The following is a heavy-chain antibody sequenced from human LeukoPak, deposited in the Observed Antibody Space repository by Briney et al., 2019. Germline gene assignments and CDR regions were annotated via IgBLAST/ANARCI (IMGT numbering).Heavy chain of an antibody. Sequence: ASVKVSCKASGYTFNTYGITWVRQAPGQGLEWMGWINPNSGGTNDAQKFQGRVTMTTDTSISTAYMELSRLRSDDTAVYYCARDSTYYYDSSGYRFDYWGQGTLVTVSS. J-gene: IGHJ4*02. CDR3: ARDSTYYYDSSGYRFDY. CDR1: GYTFNTYG. CDR2: INPNSGGT. D-gene: IGHD3-22*01. V-gene: IGHV1-2*02.